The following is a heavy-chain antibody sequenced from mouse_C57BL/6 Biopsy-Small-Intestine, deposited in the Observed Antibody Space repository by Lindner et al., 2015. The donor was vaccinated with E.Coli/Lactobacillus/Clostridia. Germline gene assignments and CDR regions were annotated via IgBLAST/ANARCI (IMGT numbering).Heavy chain of an antibody. V-gene: IGHV1-82*01. CDR3: ARGGGFPYYAMDY. J-gene: IGHJ4*01. Sequence: VQLQESGPELVKPGASVKISCKASGYAFSSSWMNWVKQRPGKGLEWIGRIYPGDGDTNYNGKFEGKATLTADKSSSTAYMQPSSLTSEDSAVYFCARGGGFPYYAMDYWGQGTSVTVSS. CDR2: IYPGDGDT. CDR1: GYAFSSSW.